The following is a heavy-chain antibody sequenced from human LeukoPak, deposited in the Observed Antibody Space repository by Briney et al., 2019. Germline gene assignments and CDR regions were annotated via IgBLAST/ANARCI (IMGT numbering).Heavy chain of an antibody. CDR3: AKGSGYSEKFDY. J-gene: IGHJ4*02. CDR2: ISYDGSNK. Sequence: GGSLRLSCAASGFTFSSYGMHWVRQAPGKGLEWVAVISYDGSNKYYADSVKGRFTISRDNSKNTLYLQMNSLRAEDTAVYYCAKGSGYSEKFDYWGQGTLVTVSS. D-gene: IGHD2-15*01. V-gene: IGHV3-30*18. CDR1: GFTFSSYG.